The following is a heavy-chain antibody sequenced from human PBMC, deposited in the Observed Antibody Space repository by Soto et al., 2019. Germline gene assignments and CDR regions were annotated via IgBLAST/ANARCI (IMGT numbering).Heavy chain of an antibody. D-gene: IGHD3-16*01. V-gene: IGHV1-46*01. CDR1: GYTFTNYF. CDR3: ARDGGPSYFDY. J-gene: IGHJ4*02. CDR2: INPSGGSP. Sequence: GASVKVSCKTSGYTFTNYFMHWVRQAPGQGLEWMGIINPSGGSPTYAQKFQGRLTMTSDTSTSTVYMELSSLRSEDTAIYYCARDGGPSYFDYWGQGTLVTVSS.